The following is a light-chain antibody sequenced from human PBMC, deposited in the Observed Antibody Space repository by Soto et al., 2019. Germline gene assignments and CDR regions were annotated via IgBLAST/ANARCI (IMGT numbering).Light chain of an antibody. CDR3: AAWDDSLNAPV. CDR2: SNN. CDR1: SSNIGSNT. J-gene: IGLJ7*01. Sequence: QSVLTQPPSASGTPGQRVTISCSGRSSNIGSNTVNWYQQLPGTAPKLLIYSNNQRPSGVPDRFSGSKSGTSASLAISGLQSEDEADYYCAAWDDSLNAPVFGGGTQLTVL. V-gene: IGLV1-44*01.